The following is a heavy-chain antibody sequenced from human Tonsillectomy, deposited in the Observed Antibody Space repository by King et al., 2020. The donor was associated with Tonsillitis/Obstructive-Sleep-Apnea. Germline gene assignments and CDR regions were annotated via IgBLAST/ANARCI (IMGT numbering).Heavy chain of an antibody. J-gene: IGHJ6*03. D-gene: IGHD3-3*01. V-gene: IGHV3-9*01. Sequence: VQLVESGGGLVQPGRSLRLSCAASGFIFDDYAMHWVRQAPGKGLEWVSGISWNSGSIGHADSVKGRFTISRDNAKKSLYLQMNSLRAEDTALYYCAKDDFGMITYMDVWGKGTTVTVSS. CDR2: ISWNSGSI. CDR3: AKDDFGMITYMDV. CDR1: GFIFDDYA.